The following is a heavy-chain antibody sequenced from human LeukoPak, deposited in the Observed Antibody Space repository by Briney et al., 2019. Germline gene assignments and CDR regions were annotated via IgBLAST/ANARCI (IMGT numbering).Heavy chain of an antibody. CDR2: INPKSGGT. CDR1: GSTFTDYY. Sequence: ASVKVSCKASGSTFTDYYMHWVRQAPGQRLEWMGWINPKSGGTNFAQKFQGRVTMTRDTSISTAYMELSSLRSEDTAVYYCARGSTRRRLLWFGELSGWFDPWGQGTLVTVSS. CDR3: ARGSTRRRLLWFGELSGWFDP. V-gene: IGHV1-2*02. D-gene: IGHD3-10*01. J-gene: IGHJ5*02.